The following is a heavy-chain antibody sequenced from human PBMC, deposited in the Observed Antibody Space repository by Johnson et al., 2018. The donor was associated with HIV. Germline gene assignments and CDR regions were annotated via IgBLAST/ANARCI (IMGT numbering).Heavy chain of an antibody. Sequence: QVQLVESGGGVVQPGRSLRLSCTSAFSFSGYAMHWVRQAPGQGLEWVAVVSYAASNKYYADSVKGRFTISRDNSKNTLYLQMNSLRAEDTAVYYCAKDEALGWELDPDAFDIWGQGTMVTVSS. D-gene: IGHD1-26*01. CDR3: AKDEALGWELDPDAFDI. J-gene: IGHJ3*02. CDR2: VSYAASNK. V-gene: IGHV3-30*04. CDR1: AFSFSGYA.